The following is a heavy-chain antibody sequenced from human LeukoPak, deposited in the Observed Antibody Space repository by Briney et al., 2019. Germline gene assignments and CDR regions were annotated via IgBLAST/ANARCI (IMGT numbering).Heavy chain of an antibody. D-gene: IGHD5-12*01. J-gene: IGHJ4*02. CDR3: ARGGYSGYEPLYF. CDR2: ISSSSSTI. CDR1: GFTFSTYS. V-gene: IGHV3-48*04. Sequence: GGSLRLSCAASGFTFSTYSMNWVRQAPGKGLEWVSYISSSSSTIYYADSVKGRFTISRDNAKNSLYLQMNSLRAEDTAVYYCARGGYSGYEPLYFWGQGTLVTVSS.